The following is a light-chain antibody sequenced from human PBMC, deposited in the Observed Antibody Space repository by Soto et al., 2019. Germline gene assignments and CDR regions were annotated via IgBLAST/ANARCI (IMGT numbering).Light chain of an antibody. V-gene: IGKV3-20*01. J-gene: IGKJ1*01. CDR3: QQYGSSPWT. CDR2: GAS. Sequence: EIVLTQSPVTLSLSPGERATLSCRTSQSVDSSFVAWFQQKPGQAPRLLVYGASSRATGIPDRFSGSGSGTDFTLTINRLEPEDFAMYFCQQYGSSPWTFGQGTKVDIK. CDR1: QSVDSSF.